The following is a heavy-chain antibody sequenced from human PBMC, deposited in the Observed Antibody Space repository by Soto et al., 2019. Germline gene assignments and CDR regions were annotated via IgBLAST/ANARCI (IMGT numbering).Heavy chain of an antibody. D-gene: IGHD6-13*01. V-gene: IGHV1-69*01. J-gene: IGHJ4*02. CDR2: IIPMFGTP. Sequence: QVQLVQSGAEVKKPGSSVKVSCKASGGTFTSYVISWVRQAPGQGPEWMGGIIPMFGTPDYAQRFQGRVTVTADGSTTTSYMALNRLRSEETGFYSCAVNAGTGVAYYFEDLGQGTLVTVST. CDR1: GGTFTSYV. CDR3: AVNAGTGVAYYFED.